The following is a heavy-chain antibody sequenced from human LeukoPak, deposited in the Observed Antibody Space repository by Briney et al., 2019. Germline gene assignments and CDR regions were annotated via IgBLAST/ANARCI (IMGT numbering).Heavy chain of an antibody. CDR2: IYYSGST. CDR1: GGSISSYY. V-gene: IGHV4-59*01. D-gene: IGHD2-15*01. J-gene: IGHJ3*02. CDR3: AREAVADAFDI. Sequence: SETRSLTCTVSGGSISSYYWSWIRQPPGKGLEWIGYIYYSGSTNYNPSLKSRVTISVDTSKNQFSLKLSSVTAADTAVYYCAREAVADAFDIWGQGTMVTVSS.